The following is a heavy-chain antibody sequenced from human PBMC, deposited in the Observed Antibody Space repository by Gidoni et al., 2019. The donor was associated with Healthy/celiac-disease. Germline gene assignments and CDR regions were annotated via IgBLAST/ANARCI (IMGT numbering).Heavy chain of an antibody. J-gene: IGHJ3*02. Sequence: QLQLQESGPGLVKPSETLSLTCTVSGGSISSSSYYWGWIRQPPGKGLEWIGSIYYSGSTYYNPSLKSRVTISVDTSKNQCSLKLSSVTAADTAVYFCARRGPAISALEAFDIWGQGTMVTVSS. CDR1: GGSISSSSYY. CDR2: IYYSGST. D-gene: IGHD3-9*01. CDR3: ARRGPAISALEAFDI. V-gene: IGHV4-39*01.